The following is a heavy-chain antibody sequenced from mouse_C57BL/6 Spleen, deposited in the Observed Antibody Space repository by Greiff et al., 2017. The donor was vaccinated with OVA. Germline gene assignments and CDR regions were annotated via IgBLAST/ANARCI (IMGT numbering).Heavy chain of an antibody. CDR2: IHPNSGST. CDR3: ARKDFTTVVAPYAMDY. V-gene: IGHV1-64*01. Sequence: QVQLQQPGAELVKPGASVKLSCKASGYTFTSYWMHWVKQRPGQGLEWIGMIHPNSGSTNYNEKFKSKATLTVDKSSSTAYMQLSSLTSEDSAVYYCARKDFTTVVAPYAMDYWGQGTSVTVSS. J-gene: IGHJ4*01. D-gene: IGHD1-1*01. CDR1: GYTFTSYW.